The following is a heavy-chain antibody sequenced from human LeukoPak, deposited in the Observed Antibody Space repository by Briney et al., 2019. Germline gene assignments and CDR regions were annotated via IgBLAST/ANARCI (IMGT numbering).Heavy chain of an antibody. D-gene: IGHD3-22*01. CDR3: ARGGQGYYYDSSGYYAY. J-gene: IGHJ4*02. CDR1: GGTFSSYA. Sequence: SVKVSCKASGGTFSSYAISWVRQAPGQGLEWMGGIIPIFGTANYAQKFQGRVTITTDESTSTAYMELSSLRSEDTAVYYCARGGQGYYYDSSGYYAYWGQGTLVTVSS. V-gene: IGHV1-69*05. CDR2: IIPIFGTA.